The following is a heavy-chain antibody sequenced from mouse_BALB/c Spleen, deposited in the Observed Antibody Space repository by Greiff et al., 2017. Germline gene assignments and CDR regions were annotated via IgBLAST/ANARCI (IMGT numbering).Heavy chain of an antibody. J-gene: IGHJ2*01. CDR3: ARREVRGFDY. D-gene: IGHD2-14*01. CDR1: GYSITSDYA. V-gene: IGHV3-2*02. Sequence: EVKLLESGPGLVKPSQSLSLTCTVTGYSITSDYAWNWIRQFPGNKLEWMGYISYSGSTSYNPSLKSRISITRDTSKNQFFLQLNSVTTEDTATYYCARREVRGFDYWGQGTTLTVSS. CDR2: ISYSGST.